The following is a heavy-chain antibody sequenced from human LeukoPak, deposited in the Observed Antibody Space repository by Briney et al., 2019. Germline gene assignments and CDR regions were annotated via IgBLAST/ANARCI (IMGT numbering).Heavy chain of an antibody. J-gene: IGHJ4*02. CDR3: AKDKGGSGSYYPPYYFDY. V-gene: IGHV3-23*01. CDR2: ISGSGGST. D-gene: IGHD3-10*01. Sequence: PGGSLRLSCAASGFTFSSYAMSWVRQAPGKGLEWVSAISGSGGSTYYADSVKGRFTISRDNSKNTLYLQMNSLRAEDTAVYYCAKDKGGSGSYYPPYYFDYWGQGTLVTVSS. CDR1: GFTFSSYA.